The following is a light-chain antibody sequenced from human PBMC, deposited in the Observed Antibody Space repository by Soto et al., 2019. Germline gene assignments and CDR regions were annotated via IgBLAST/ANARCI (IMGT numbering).Light chain of an antibody. Sequence: QSALTQPASVSGSPGQSITISCTGTSSDVGDFNYVSWYQQHPGKAPKLMIYDVGNRPSGVSIRFSGSKSGSTASLTISGLQAEDEADYYRSSSSSSTTRVFGTGIKVTVL. V-gene: IGLV2-14*01. J-gene: IGLJ1*01. CDR1: SSDVGDFNY. CDR3: SSSSSSTTRV. CDR2: DVG.